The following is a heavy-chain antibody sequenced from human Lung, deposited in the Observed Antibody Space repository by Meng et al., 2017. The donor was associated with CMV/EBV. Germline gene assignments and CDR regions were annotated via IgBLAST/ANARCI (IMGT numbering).Heavy chain of an antibody. CDR2: IIPIFGTA. CDR1: GGTFSSYA. Sequence: SXXVSXKASGGTFSSYAISWVRQAPGQGLEWMGGIIPIFGTANYAQKFQGRVTITTDESTSTAYMELSSLRSEDTAVYYCARGSRSGELLTFQFAFDIWXKGTXVTVSS. J-gene: IGHJ3*02. CDR3: ARGSRSGELLTFQFAFDI. D-gene: IGHD2-15*01. V-gene: IGHV1-69*05.